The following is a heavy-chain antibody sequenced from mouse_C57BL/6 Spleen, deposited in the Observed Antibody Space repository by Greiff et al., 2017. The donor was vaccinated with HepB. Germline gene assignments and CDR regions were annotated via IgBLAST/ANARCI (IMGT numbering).Heavy chain of an antibody. D-gene: IGHD2-4*01. CDR3: TKVCDYDGAFAY. J-gene: IGHJ2*01. V-gene: IGHV14-4*01. CDR1: GFTIKDDY. CDR2: IDPENGDT. Sequence: EVQLQQSGAELVRPGASVKLSCTASGFTIKDDYMHWVNQKPEQGLEWIGWIDPENGDTEYASKFQGKATITADTSSNTVYLQLSSLTSEDTAVYYCTKVCDYDGAFAYWGQGTTLTVSS.